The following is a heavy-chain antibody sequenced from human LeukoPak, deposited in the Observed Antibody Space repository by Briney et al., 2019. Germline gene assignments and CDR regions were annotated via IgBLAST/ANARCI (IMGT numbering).Heavy chain of an antibody. Sequence: PGGSLRLSCAASGFTLSSYAMSWVRQAPGKGLEWVSSISASGGSTNYADSVKGRFTISRDNSKNTVYMQMNSLRAEDKAVYYCAKVMKGSERLTMVRGVIIKTAGLYYMDVWGKGTTVTVSS. CDR3: AKVMKGSERLTMVRGVIIKTAGLYYMDV. J-gene: IGHJ6*03. CDR2: ISASGGST. D-gene: IGHD3-10*01. CDR1: GFTLSSYA. V-gene: IGHV3-23*01.